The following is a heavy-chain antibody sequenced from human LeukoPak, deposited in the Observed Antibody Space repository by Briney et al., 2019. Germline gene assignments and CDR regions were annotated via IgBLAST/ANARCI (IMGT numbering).Heavy chain of an antibody. CDR1: GGSISSYY. V-gene: IGHV4-59*01. D-gene: IGHD3-16*01. CDR3: ARGGGGNFDY. Sequence: PSETLSLTCTVSGGSISSYYWTWIRQPPGKGLEWIGYVSYSGSTNYDPSLKGRVTISVDTSKNHFSLKLTSVTAAATAVYYCARGGGGNFDYWGQGALVTVSS. J-gene: IGHJ4*02. CDR2: VSYSGST.